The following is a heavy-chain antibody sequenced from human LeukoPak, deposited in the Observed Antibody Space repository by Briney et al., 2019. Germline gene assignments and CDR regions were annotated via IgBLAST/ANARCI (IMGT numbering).Heavy chain of an antibody. CDR3: AEGGFNTYFDY. V-gene: IGHV3-74*01. CDR1: GFTFSSYW. CDR2: INSDGSSA. D-gene: IGHD3-16*01. J-gene: IGHJ4*02. Sequence: AGGSLRLSCAASGFTFSSYWMHWVRQAPGKGLVWVSRINSDGSSATYADSVKGRFTISRDDSKNTLFLHMNSLRGEDTALYFCAEGGFNTYFDYWGRGILVTVSS.